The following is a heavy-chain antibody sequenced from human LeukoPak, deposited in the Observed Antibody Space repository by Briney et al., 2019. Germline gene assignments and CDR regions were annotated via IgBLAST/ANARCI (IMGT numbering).Heavy chain of an antibody. CDR1: GFTFSSYA. CDR3: AKSCGLSSGYYQGHDAFDI. V-gene: IGHV3-23*01. J-gene: IGHJ3*02. Sequence: GGSLRLSCAASGFTFSSYAMSWVRQAPGKGLEWVSAISGSGGSTYYADSVKGRFTISRDNSKNTLYLQMNSLRAEGTAVYYCAKSCGLSSGYYQGHDAFDIWGQGTMVTVSS. D-gene: IGHD3-22*01. CDR2: ISGSGGST.